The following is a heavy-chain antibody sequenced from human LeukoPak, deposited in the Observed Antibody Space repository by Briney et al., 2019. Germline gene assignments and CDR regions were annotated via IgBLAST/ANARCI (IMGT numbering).Heavy chain of an antibody. CDR3: VRESITMVRGVRQNWFDP. D-gene: IGHD3-10*01. J-gene: IGHJ5*02. V-gene: IGHV1-2*06. Sequence: ASVKVSCKASGYTFTGYYMHWVRQAPGQGLEWMGRINPNSGGTNYAQKFQGRVTMTRDTSISTAYMELSRLRSDDTAVYYCVRESITMVRGVRQNWFDPWGQGTLVTVSS. CDR2: INPNSGGT. CDR1: GYTFTGYY.